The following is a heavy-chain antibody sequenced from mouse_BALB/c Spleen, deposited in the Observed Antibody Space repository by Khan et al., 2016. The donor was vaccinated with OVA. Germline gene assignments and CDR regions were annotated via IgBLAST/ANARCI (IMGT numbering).Heavy chain of an antibody. CDR3: ARPPYFSYTLDY. CDR1: GYTFTNYG. V-gene: IGHV9-3-1*01. J-gene: IGHJ4*01. D-gene: IGHD2-10*01. CDR2: INTYTGEP. Sequence: LVESGPELKKPGETVKISCKASGYTFTNYGMNWVKQSPGKALKWMGWINTYTGEPTYADDFKGRFAFSLETSASTAYLQINNRKNEDTATYCCARPPYFSYTLDYWGQGTSVTVSS.